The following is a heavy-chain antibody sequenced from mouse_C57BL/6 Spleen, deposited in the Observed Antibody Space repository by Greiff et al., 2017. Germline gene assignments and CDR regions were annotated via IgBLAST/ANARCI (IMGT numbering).Heavy chain of an antibody. V-gene: IGHV1-74*01. CDR3: AIEGVTTEGLAY. Sequence: VQLQQPGAELVKPGASVKVSCKASGYTITSYWMHWVKQRPGQGLEWIGRIHPSDSDTNYNQKFKGKATLTVDKSSSTAYMQLSSLTSEDSAVYYCAIEGVTTEGLAYWGQGTLVTVSA. CDR1: GYTITSYW. D-gene: IGHD2-2*01. CDR2: IHPSDSDT. J-gene: IGHJ3*01.